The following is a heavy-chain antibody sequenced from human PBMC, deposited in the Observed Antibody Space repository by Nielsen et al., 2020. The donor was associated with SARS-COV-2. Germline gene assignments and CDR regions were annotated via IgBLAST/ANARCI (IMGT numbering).Heavy chain of an antibody. J-gene: IGHJ4*02. CDR2: ISWDGGST. D-gene: IGHD4-17*01. CDR1: GFTFDDYA. V-gene: IGHV3-43D*03. Sequence: GESLKISCAASGFTFDDYAMHWVRRAPGKGLEWVSLISWDGGSTYYADSVKGRFTISRDNSKNSLYLQMNSLRAEDTALYYCAKDMDGDYVWRSSIQVVKGIDYWGQGTLVTVSS. CDR3: AKDMDGDYVWRSSIQVVKGIDY.